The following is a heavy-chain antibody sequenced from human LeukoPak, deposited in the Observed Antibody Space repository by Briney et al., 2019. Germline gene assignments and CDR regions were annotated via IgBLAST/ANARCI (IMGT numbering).Heavy chain of an antibody. V-gene: IGHV3-7*01. J-gene: IGHJ4*02. CDR3: ARDVYGGTDY. CDR2: IKQGGTEK. D-gene: IGHD2-8*01. Sequence: PGGSLRLSCAASGFTFSSSWMSWVRQAPGKGLEWAANIKQGGTEKYYVDSVNGRFTISRDNAKNSLYLQMNSLRAEDTAVYYCARDVYGGTDYWGQGTLVTVSS. CDR1: GFTFSSSW.